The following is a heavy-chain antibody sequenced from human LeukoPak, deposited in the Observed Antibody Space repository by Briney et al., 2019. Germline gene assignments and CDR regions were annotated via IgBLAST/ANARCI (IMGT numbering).Heavy chain of an antibody. CDR1: GFTVVITY. V-gene: IGHV3-53*01. J-gene: IGHJ4*02. CDR3: ARATPDN. Sequence: GGSLRLSCAASGFTVVITYISWVRQAPGKGLEWVSVIYSGGSTKYADSVKARFTISRDNSKNTVYLQMNNLRAEDTAVYYCARATPDNWGQGTLVTVSS. D-gene: IGHD2-15*01. CDR2: IYSGGST.